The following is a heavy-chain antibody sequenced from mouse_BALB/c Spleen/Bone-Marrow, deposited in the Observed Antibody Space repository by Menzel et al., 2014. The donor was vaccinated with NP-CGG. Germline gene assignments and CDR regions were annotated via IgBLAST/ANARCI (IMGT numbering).Heavy chain of an antibody. CDR3: ARHAYYDQTEVSFIY. Sequence: EVKLVESGGGLVKSGGSLKLSCAASGFTFSNYGMSWVRQNPEKRLEWVATISGGGSYTFYSDSVKGRFTISRDNAKNNLYLQLSSLRSEDTAVYYCARHAYYDQTEVSFIYWGQGTLVTVSA. CDR2: ISGGGSYT. CDR1: GFTFSNYG. J-gene: IGHJ3*01. V-gene: IGHV5-9-2*01. D-gene: IGHD2-4*01.